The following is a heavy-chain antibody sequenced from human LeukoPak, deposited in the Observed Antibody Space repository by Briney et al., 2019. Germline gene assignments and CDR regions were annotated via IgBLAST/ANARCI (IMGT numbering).Heavy chain of an antibody. Sequence: GGSLRLSCAASGFTFSSCALHWVRQAPGKGLEWVAVISYDGSNKYYADSVKGRFTISRDNSKNTLYLQMNSLRAEDTAVYYCGDFDYWGQGTLVTVSS. J-gene: IGHJ4*02. CDR1: GFTFSSCA. V-gene: IGHV3-30-3*01. CDR2: ISYDGSNK. CDR3: GDFDY.